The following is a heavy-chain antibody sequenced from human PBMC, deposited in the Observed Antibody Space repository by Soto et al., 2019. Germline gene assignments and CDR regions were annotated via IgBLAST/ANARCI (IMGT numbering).Heavy chain of an antibody. CDR1: GFTFSNAW. D-gene: IGHD5-18*01. Sequence: EVQLVESGGALVKPGESLRLSCAASGFTFSNAWMSWVRQAPGKGLEWVGRIKSKTEGGTTDHAAPVKGRFNVSRDDSKNTLYLHMNSLKTEDTAVYYCATSTYSYTYFRYWGPGILVTVSS. CDR2: IKSKTEGGTT. J-gene: IGHJ4*02. CDR3: ATSTYSYTYFRY. V-gene: IGHV3-15*02.